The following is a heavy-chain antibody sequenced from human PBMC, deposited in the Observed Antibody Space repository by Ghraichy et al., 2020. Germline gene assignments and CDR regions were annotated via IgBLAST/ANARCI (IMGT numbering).Heavy chain of an antibody. D-gene: IGHD2-8*01. Sequence: ASVKVSCKASGYTFTGYYMHWVRQAPGQGLEWMGWINPNSGGTNYAQKFQGWVTMTRDTSISTAYMELSRLRSDDTAVYYCARDYPPHCTNGVCYYYYYGMDVWGQGTTVTVSS. J-gene: IGHJ6*02. CDR2: INPNSGGT. CDR1: GYTFTGYY. CDR3: ARDYPPHCTNGVCYYYYYGMDV. V-gene: IGHV1-2*04.